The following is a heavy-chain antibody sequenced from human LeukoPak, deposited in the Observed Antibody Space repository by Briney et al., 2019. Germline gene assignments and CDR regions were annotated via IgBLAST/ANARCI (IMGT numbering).Heavy chain of an antibody. Sequence: GRSLTLSCAASGFTFSSFGMHWVRQAPGKGLEWVAVIWYDASNKYYADSVEGRFTISRDNSKNTLYLQMNSLRAEDTAVYYCARDGSSWSNWLDPWGQGTLVTVSS. CDR1: GFTFSSFG. V-gene: IGHV3-33*01. D-gene: IGHD6-13*01. CDR3: ARDGSSWSNWLDP. CDR2: IWYDASNK. J-gene: IGHJ5*02.